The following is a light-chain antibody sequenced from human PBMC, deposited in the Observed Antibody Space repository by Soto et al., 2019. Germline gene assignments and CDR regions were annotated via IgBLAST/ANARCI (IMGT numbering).Light chain of an antibody. V-gene: IGKV1-39*01. CDR1: QTISTY. CDR3: QQSLGIPYT. J-gene: IGKJ2*01. CDR2: AAS. Sequence: DLQMTQSPSALSASVGDRVTITCRASQTISTYLNWYQQKPRKAPKLLIYAASTLQSGVPSRFSGSGSGTDFTLTISSLQPEDFATYYCQQSLGIPYTFGQGTRLEIK.